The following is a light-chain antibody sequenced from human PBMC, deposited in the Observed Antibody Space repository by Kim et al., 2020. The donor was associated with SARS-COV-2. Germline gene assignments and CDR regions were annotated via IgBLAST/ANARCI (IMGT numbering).Light chain of an antibody. CDR3: QTYDSSLRGWV. J-gene: IGLJ3*02. CDR1: SSNIGAPYD. Sequence: QKVTMSCTGSSSNIGAPYDVRWYQQLPGAAPKLLIYGSSNRPAGVPDRFAGSKSGTSASLAISGLQAEDEADYYCQTYDSSLRGWVFGGGTKLTVL. V-gene: IGLV1-40*01. CDR2: GSS.